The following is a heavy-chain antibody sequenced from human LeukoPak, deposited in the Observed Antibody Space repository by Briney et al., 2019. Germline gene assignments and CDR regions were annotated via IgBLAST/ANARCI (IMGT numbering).Heavy chain of an antibody. V-gene: IGHV4-39*01. CDR3: ARHSGYSYGYAYYYYYMDV. J-gene: IGHJ6*03. CDR1: GGSISSSSYY. D-gene: IGHD5-18*01. CDR2: IYYSGST. Sequence: KSSETLSLTCTVSGGSISSSSYYWGWIRQPPGKGLEWIGSIYYSGSTYYNPSLKSRVTISVGPSKNQFSLKLSSVTAADTAVYYCARHSGYSYGYAYYYYYMDVWGKGTTVTVSS.